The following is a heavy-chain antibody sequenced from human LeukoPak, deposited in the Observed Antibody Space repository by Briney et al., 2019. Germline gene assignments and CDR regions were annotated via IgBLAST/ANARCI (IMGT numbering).Heavy chain of an antibody. V-gene: IGHV1-69*04. Sequence: GASVKVSCKASGGTFSSYAISWVRQAPGQGLEWMGRIIPILGIANYAQKFQGRVTITADKSTSTAYMELSSLRSEDTAVYYCARERNAGVPSIVVVTTNWFDPWGQGTLVTVSS. CDR2: IIPILGIA. CDR3: ARERNAGVPSIVVVTTNWFDP. D-gene: IGHD3-22*01. CDR1: GGTFSSYA. J-gene: IGHJ5*02.